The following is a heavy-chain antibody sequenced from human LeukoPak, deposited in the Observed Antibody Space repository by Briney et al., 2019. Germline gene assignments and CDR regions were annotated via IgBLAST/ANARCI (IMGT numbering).Heavy chain of an antibody. D-gene: IGHD6-13*01. J-gene: IGHJ5*02. Sequence: ASVKVSCKASGYTFTGYGISWVRQAPGQGLEWMGWISAYNGNTNYAQKLQGRVTMTTDTSTSTAYMELRSLRSDDTAVYYCARDGVAAAGTFSGYNWFDPWGQGTLVTVSS. CDR2: ISAYNGNT. CDR3: ARDGVAAAGTFSGYNWFDP. V-gene: IGHV1-18*01. CDR1: GYTFTGYG.